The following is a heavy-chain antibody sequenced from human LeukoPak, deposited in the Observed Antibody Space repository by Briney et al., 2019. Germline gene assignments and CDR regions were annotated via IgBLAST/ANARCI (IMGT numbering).Heavy chain of an antibody. CDR3: ARDEICAGGYIDY. CDR2: ISYDGSNK. Sequence: GGSLRLSCAASGFTFSSYWMSWVRQAPGKGLEWVALISYDGSNKYYTDSVRGRFTISRDNSKNTLYLQMSTLRPEDTAVYYCARDEICAGGYIDYWGQGTLVTVSS. J-gene: IGHJ4*02. D-gene: IGHD2-8*02. V-gene: IGHV3-30-3*01. CDR1: GFTFSSYW.